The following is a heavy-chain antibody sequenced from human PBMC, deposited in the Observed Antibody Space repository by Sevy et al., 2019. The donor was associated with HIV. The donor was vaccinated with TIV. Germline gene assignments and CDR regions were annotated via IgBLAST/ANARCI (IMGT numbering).Heavy chain of an antibody. CDR1: GYSFTSYW. CDR3: ARVYPPLDIVGTRGGFFLDI. CDR2: IYPGDSDT. V-gene: IGHV5-51*01. D-gene: IGHD5-12*01. J-gene: IGHJ3*02. Sequence: GESLKISCKGSGYSFTSYWIGWVRQMPGKGLEWMGIIYPGDSDTRYSPSFQGPVTISADKSISTAYLQWSSRKASDTAMYYCARVYPPLDIVGTRGGFFLDIWGQGTMVTVSS.